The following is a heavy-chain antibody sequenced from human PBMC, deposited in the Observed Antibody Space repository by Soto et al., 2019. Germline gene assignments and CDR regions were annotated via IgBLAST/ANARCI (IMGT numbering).Heavy chain of an antibody. CDR1: GGTFSSYA. J-gene: IGHJ6*02. Sequence: ASVKVSCKASGGTFSSYAISWVRQAPGQGLEWMGGIIPIFGTANHAQKFQGRVTITADKSTSTAYMELSSLRSEDTAVYYCARGQYSSGWYRVYYGMDVWGQGTTVTVSS. V-gene: IGHV1-69*06. CDR2: IIPIFGTA. CDR3: ARGQYSSGWYRVYYGMDV. D-gene: IGHD6-19*01.